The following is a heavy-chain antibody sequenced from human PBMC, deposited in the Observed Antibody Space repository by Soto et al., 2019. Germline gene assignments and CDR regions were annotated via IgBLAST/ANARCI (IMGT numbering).Heavy chain of an antibody. CDR2: ISYDGSNK. V-gene: IGHV3-30-3*01. J-gene: IGHJ4*02. CDR3: ARDPLYCSSTSCSSSFDY. Sequence: GGSLRLSCAASGFTSSSYAMNWVRQAPGKGLEWVVVISYDGSNKYYAASVTGRFTISRDNSKNTLYLQMNSLRAEDTAVYYCARDPLYCSSTSCSSSFDYWGQGTLVTASS. D-gene: IGHD2-2*01. CDR1: GFTSSSYA.